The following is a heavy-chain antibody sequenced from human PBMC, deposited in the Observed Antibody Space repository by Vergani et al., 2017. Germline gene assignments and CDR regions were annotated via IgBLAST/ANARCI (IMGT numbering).Heavy chain of an antibody. V-gene: IGHV3-23*01. D-gene: IGHD5-12*01. CDR2: ISGSGGST. Sequence: DVQLLESGGDLVQPGGSLRLSCAASGFTFNHYAMNWVRQAPGKGLEWVSGISGSGGSTYYAGSVKGRFTISRDSSKNTLYLQMNSLSAGDTAVYYFAKANPRNSGYDYLYYYHAMDVWGQGTTVTVSS. J-gene: IGHJ6*02. CDR3: AKANPRNSGYDYLYYYHAMDV. CDR1: GFTFNHYA.